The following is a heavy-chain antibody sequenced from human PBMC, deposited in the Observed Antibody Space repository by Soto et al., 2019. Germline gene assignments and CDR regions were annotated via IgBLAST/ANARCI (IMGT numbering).Heavy chain of an antibody. CDR3: ARSVFGVVIMAY. V-gene: IGHV4-61*01. CDR2: IYYSGST. Sequence: SETLSLTCTVSGGSVSSGSYYWSWIRQPPGKGLEWIGYIYYSGSTNYNPSLKSRVTISVDTSKNQFSLKLSSVTAADTAVYYCARSVFGVVIMAYWGQGTLVTVSS. CDR1: GGSVSSGSYY. D-gene: IGHD3-3*01. J-gene: IGHJ4*02.